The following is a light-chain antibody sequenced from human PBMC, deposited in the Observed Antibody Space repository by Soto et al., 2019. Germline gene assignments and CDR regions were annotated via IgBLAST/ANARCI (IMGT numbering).Light chain of an antibody. J-gene: IGLJ2*01. V-gene: IGLV4-69*01. CDR1: SGHSSYA. CDR2: LNGDGSH. Sequence: QSVLTQSPSASASLGASVKLTCTLSSGHSSYAIAWHQQQPEKGPRYLMELNGDGSHNKGDGIPDRFSGSSSGAERYLTISSLQSEDEADYYCQTWDTGIRVFGGGTKLTVL. CDR3: QTWDTGIRV.